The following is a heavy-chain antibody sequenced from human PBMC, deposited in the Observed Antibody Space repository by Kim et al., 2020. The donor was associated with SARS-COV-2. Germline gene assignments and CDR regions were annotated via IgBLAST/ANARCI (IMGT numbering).Heavy chain of an antibody. D-gene: IGHD4-17*01. CDR2: INTNTGNP. J-gene: IGHJ5*02. CDR3: ARVATMTTVTTRHNNWFDP. CDR1: GYTFTSYA. V-gene: IGHV7-4-1*02. Sequence: ASVKVSCKASGYTFTSYAMNWVRQAPGQGLEWMGWINTNTGNPTYAQGFTGRFVFSLDTSVSTAYLQISSLKAEDTAVYYCARVATMTTVTTRHNNWFDPWGQGTLVTVSS.